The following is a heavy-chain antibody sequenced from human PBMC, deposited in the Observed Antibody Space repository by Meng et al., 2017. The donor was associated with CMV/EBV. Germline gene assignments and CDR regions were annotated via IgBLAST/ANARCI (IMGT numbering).Heavy chain of an antibody. D-gene: IGHD3-10*01. CDR2: INHSGST. Sequence: SETLSLTCAVYGGSFSGYYWSWIRQPPGKGLEWIGEINHSGSTNYNPSLKSRVTISVDTSKNQFSLKLSSVTAADTAVYYCASRRNVRGGWYFDLWGRGTLVTVSS. CDR3: ASRRNVRGGWYFDL. V-gene: IGHV4-34*01. CDR1: GGSFSGYY. J-gene: IGHJ2*01.